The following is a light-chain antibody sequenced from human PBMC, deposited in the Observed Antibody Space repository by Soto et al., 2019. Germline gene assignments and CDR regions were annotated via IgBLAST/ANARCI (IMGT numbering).Light chain of an antibody. CDR3: QQYGSSPPYT. V-gene: IGKV3-20*01. CDR2: GAS. CDR1: HSVSSSY. J-gene: IGKJ3*01. Sequence: EIVLTQSPGTLSLSPGERATLSCRASHSVSSSYLAWYQQKPGQAPRLLIYGASSRATGIPDRFSGSGSGTVFTLTISRLEPEDFAVYYCQQYGSSPPYTFGPRTKVDIK.